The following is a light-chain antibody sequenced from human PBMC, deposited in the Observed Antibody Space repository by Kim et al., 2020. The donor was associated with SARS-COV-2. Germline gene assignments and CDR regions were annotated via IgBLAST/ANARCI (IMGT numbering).Light chain of an antibody. V-gene: IGLV3-19*01. J-gene: IGLJ2*01. CDR1: SLRDYS. Sequence: SELTQDPAVSVALGQTVRITCQGDSLRDYSASWYQQKAGQAPLLVIYGKNNRPSGIPDRFSGSTSGNTASLTITGAQAEDEADYYCNSRDKSDNHVLFGGGTQLTVL. CDR3: NSRDKSDNHVL. CDR2: GKN.